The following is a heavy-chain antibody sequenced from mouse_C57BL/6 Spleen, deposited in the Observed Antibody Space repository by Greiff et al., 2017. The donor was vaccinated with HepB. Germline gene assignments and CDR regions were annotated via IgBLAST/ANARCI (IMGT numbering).Heavy chain of an antibody. CDR2: IDPNSGGT. V-gene: IGHV1-72*01. J-gene: IGHJ3*01. CDR3: ARAIYYGYLFAY. CDR1: GYTFTSYW. D-gene: IGHD2-2*01. Sequence: QVQLQQPGAELVKPGASVKLSCKASGYTFTSYWMHWVKQRPGRGLEWIGRIDPNSGGTKYNEKFKSKATLTVDKPSSTAYIQLSSLTSEDSAVYYCARAIYYGYLFAYWGQGTLVTVSA.